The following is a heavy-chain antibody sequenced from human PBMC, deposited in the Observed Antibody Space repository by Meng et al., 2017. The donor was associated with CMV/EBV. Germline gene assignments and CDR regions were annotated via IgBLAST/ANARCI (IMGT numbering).Heavy chain of an antibody. D-gene: IGHD2-15*01. Sequence: GESRKISCAASGFTFSSYWMSWVRQAPGKGLEWVANIKQDGSEKYYVDSVKGRFTISRDNAKNSLYLQMNSLRAKDTAVYYCARDHATWFDPWGQGTLVTVSS. CDR2: IKQDGSEK. CDR1: GFTFSSYW. CDR3: ARDHATWFDP. V-gene: IGHV3-7*01. J-gene: IGHJ5*02.